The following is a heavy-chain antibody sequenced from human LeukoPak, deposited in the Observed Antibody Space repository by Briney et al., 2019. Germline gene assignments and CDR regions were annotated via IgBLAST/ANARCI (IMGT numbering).Heavy chain of an antibody. Sequence: PGGSLRLSCAASGFTFSSYAMSWVRQAPGKGLEWVSAISGSGGCTYYADSVKGRFTISRDNSKNTLYLQMNSLRAEDTAVYYCARDPLGDSTYYFDYWGQGTLVTVSS. CDR2: ISGSGGCT. V-gene: IGHV3-23*01. CDR3: ARDPLGDSTYYFDY. J-gene: IGHJ4*02. CDR1: GFTFSSYA. D-gene: IGHD2-21*01.